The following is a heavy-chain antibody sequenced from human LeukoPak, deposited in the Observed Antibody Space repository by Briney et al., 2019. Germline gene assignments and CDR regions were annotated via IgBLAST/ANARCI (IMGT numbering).Heavy chain of an antibody. CDR3: AKDFRIGYSAHFDY. CDR2: IYENGGTT. V-gene: IGHV3-23*01. D-gene: IGHD2-21*01. Sequence: GGSLRLSCVGSGFTFRSHAMSWIRQAPEKGLEFVSGIYENGGTTYYADSVKGRFSISRDNSKNTLYLQMDSLRGEDTAVYYCAKDFRIGYSAHFDYWGQGALVTVSS. J-gene: IGHJ4*02. CDR1: GFTFRSHA.